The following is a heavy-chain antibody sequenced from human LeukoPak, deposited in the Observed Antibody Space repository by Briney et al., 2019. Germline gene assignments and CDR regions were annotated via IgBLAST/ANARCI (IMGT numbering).Heavy chain of an antibody. CDR3: ARDPVRSGLTILFDP. CDR1: GFTFSDYY. D-gene: IGHD5-12*01. J-gene: IGHJ5*02. CDR2: ISSSGSTI. Sequence: GGSLRLSCAASGFTFSDYYMSWIRQAPGKGLEWVSYISSSGSTIYYADSVKGRFTISRDNAKNSLYLQMNSLRAEDTAVYYCARDPVRSGLTILFDPWGQGTLVTVSS. V-gene: IGHV3-11*01.